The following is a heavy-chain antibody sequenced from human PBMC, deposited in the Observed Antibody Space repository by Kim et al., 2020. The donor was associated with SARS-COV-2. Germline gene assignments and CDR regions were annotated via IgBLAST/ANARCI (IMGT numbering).Heavy chain of an antibody. V-gene: IGHV4-39*01. D-gene: IGHD3-10*01. CDR2: IYYSGST. J-gene: IGHJ4*02. CDR1: GGSISSSSYY. Sequence: SETLSLTCTVSGGSISSSSYYWGWIRQPPGKGLEWIGSIYYSGSTYYNPTLKSRVTISVDTSKNQFSLKLSSVTAADTAVYYCARSLGWHYGSGSPDYWGQGTLVTVSS. CDR3: ARSLGWHYGSGSPDY.